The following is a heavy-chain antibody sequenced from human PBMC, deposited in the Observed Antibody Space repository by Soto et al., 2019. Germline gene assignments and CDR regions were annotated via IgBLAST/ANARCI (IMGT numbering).Heavy chain of an antibody. V-gene: IGHV3-30*18. J-gene: IGHJ4*02. Sequence: VGSLRLSCAASGFTFSSYGMHWVRQAPGKGLEWVAVISYDGSNKYYADSVKGRFTISRDNSKNTLYLQMNSLRAEDTAVYYCAKDRATFLDPIWSGYYMENDYWGQGTLVTVSS. CDR2: ISYDGSNK. CDR1: GFTFSSYG. D-gene: IGHD3-3*01. CDR3: AKDRATFLDPIWSGYYMENDY.